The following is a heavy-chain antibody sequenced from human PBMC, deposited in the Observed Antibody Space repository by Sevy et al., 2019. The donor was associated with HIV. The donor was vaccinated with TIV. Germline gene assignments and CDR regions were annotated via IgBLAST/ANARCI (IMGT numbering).Heavy chain of an antibody. J-gene: IGHJ6*04. V-gene: IGHV3-30*02. D-gene: IGHD1-26*01. CDR3: AKGREQGYYYGMDV. Sequence: GGSLRLSCAASGFTFSSYGMHWVRQAPGKGLEWVAFIRYDGNNKYYTGSVKGRVTISRDNSKNTQYLQMNSLRAEDTAVYYCAKGREQGYYYGMDVWVKGTTFTVSS. CDR2: IRYDGNNK. CDR1: GFTFSSYG.